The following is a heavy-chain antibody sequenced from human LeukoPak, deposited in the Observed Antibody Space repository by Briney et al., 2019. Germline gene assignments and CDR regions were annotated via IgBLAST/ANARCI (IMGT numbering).Heavy chain of an antibody. Sequence: GGSLRLCCAASGFTFSSYWMSSVRQAPGKVLEWVADIKQDGSEEYYVESVKGRFTISRENAKNSLYLQMNSLRAEDTAVYYCARDGRVLLWPGKAFDIWGQGTMVTVSS. V-gene: IGHV3-7*01. D-gene: IGHD3-10*01. CDR2: IKQDGSEE. J-gene: IGHJ3*02. CDR1: GFTFSSYW. CDR3: ARDGRVLLWPGKAFDI.